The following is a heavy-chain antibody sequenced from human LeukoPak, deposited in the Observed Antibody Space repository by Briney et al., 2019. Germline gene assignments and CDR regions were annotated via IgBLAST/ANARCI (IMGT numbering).Heavy chain of an antibody. CDR1: GFTFSTYS. J-gene: IGHJ4*02. CDR2: ISYDGSNK. Sequence: GGSLRLSCAASGFTFSTYSMNWVRQAPGKGLEWVAVISYDGSNKYYADSVKGRFTISRDNSKNTLYLQMNSLRAEDTAVYYCAKDFGDYWGQGTLVTVSS. V-gene: IGHV3-30*18. D-gene: IGHD3-3*01. CDR3: AKDFGDY.